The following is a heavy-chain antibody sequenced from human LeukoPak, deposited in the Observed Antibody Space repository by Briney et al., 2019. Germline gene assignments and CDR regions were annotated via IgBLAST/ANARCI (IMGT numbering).Heavy chain of an antibody. Sequence: ASVKVSCKASGYTFTSYDINWVRQATGQGLEWMGWMNPNSGNTGYAQKFQGRVTMTRNTSISTAYMELSSLRSEDTAVCYCARGRDSSSWYNNWFDPWGQGTLVTVSS. D-gene: IGHD6-13*01. CDR3: ARGRDSSSWYNNWFDP. CDR1: GYTFTSYD. J-gene: IGHJ5*02. V-gene: IGHV1-8*01. CDR2: MNPNSGNT.